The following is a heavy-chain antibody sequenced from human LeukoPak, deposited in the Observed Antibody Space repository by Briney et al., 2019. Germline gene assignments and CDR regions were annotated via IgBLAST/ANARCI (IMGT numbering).Heavy chain of an antibody. Sequence: GASVKVSCKASGYTFTGYYMHWVRQAPGQGLEWMGWINPNSGGTNYAQKFQGRVTITRDTSISTAYMELSRLRSDDTAVYYCATHRGGIHRWFGELFDYYYYMDVWGKGTTVTISS. V-gene: IGHV1-2*02. CDR3: ATHRGGIHRWFGELFDYYYYMDV. J-gene: IGHJ6*03. CDR1: GYTFTGYY. CDR2: INPNSGGT. D-gene: IGHD3-10*01.